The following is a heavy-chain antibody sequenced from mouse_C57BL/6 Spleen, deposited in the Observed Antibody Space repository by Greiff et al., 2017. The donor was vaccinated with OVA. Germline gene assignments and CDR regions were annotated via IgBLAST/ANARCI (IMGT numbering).Heavy chain of an antibody. V-gene: IGHV7-3*01. CDR2: IRNKANGYTT. CDR1: GFTFTDYY. D-gene: IGHD1-1*01. CDR3: ARSFTTVVAHYFDY. J-gene: IGHJ2*01. Sequence: DVKLVESGGGLVQPGGSLSLSCAASGFTFTDYYMSWVRQPPGKALEWLGFIRNKANGYTTEYSASVKGRFTISRDNSQSILYLQMNALRAEDSATYYCARSFTTVVAHYFDYWGQGTTLTVSS.